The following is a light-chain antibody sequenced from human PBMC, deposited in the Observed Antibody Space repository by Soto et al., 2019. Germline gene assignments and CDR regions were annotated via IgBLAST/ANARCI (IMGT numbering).Light chain of an antibody. Sequence: QSVLTQPPSASGTPGQRVTISCSGSSSNIASNPVNWYHQLPGTAPKLLIYRNNQRPSGVPDRFSGSKSGTSASLAISGLQSEDESDYYCVAWDDSLNGLVFGTGTKVTVL. CDR1: SSNIASNP. CDR2: RNN. CDR3: VAWDDSLNGLV. J-gene: IGLJ1*01. V-gene: IGLV1-44*01.